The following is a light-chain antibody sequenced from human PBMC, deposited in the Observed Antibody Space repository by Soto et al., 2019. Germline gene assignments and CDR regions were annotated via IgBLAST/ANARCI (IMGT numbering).Light chain of an antibody. CDR2: KAS. J-gene: IGKJ3*01. CDR3: QQYNSFT. Sequence: DIQMTQSPSTLSASVGDRVTITCRASQSISSWLAWYQQKPGKAPKLLIYKASSLESGVPSRFSGSGSGTEFTLTISSLQPDDFATYYRQQYNSFTFGPGTKVDIK. V-gene: IGKV1-5*03. CDR1: QSISSW.